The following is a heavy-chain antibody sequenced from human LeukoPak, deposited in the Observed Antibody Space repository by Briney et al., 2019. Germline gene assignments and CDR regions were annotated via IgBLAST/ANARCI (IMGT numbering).Heavy chain of an antibody. D-gene: IGHD3-10*01. J-gene: IGHJ6*03. V-gene: IGHV1-69*13. CDR3: ARDSPYYYGSGSATYYMDV. CDR2: IIPIFGTA. CDR1: GGTFRRFA. Sequence: ASVKVSCKASGGTFRRFAMSWVRQAPGQGLEWMGGIIPIFGTANYAQKFQGSVTITADEFTSTAYMELSSLRSEDTAVYYCARDSPYYYGSGSATYYMDVWGKGTTVTISS.